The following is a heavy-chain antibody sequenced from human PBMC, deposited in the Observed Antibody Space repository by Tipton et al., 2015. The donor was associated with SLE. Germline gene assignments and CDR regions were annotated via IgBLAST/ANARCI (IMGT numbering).Heavy chain of an antibody. V-gene: IGHV4-59*11. CDR1: GDSINSHY. CDR2: IYYTGRT. Sequence: TLSLTCSVSGDSINSHYWSWIRQAPGKGLDWTGYIYYTGRTDYNPSLKSRLTISRDTSKTHFSLKLTSVTAADTAIYYCARTSYGLGNAFDIWGQGTMVTVSS. CDR3: ARTSYGLGNAFDI. D-gene: IGHD3-10*01. J-gene: IGHJ3*02.